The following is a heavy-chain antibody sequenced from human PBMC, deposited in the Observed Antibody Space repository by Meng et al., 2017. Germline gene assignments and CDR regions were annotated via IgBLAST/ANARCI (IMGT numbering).Heavy chain of an antibody. CDR2: IYYSGST. CDR1: GRSISRGGYY. J-gene: IGHJ5*02. D-gene: IGHD3-10*01. V-gene: IGHV4-31*03. CDR3: VTAPITMVRGVIITKWFDP. Sequence: HVPLQASVPCLGTPSEIPPPTCTRLGRSISRGGYYWGWIRQNPGKGLEWIGYIYYSGSTYYNPSLKSRVTISVDTSKNQFSLKLSSVTAADTAVYYCVTAPITMVRGVIITKWFDPWGQGTLVTVSS.